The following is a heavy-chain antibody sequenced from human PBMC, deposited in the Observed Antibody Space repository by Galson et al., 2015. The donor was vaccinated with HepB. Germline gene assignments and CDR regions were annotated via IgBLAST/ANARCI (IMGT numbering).Heavy chain of an antibody. CDR1: GYIFTNYY. J-gene: IGHJ5*02. D-gene: IGHD3-16*01. CDR2: INPNGGST. Sequence: SVKVSCKASGYIFTNYYIHWVRQAPGQGLEWMGIINPNGGSTSFAHHFQGRISMTRDKSTSTVYMQLSSLRSEDTAVYYCGKDRLRTELTTIPDHWGQGTLVTVSS. V-gene: IGHV1-46*01. CDR3: GKDRLRTELTTIPDH.